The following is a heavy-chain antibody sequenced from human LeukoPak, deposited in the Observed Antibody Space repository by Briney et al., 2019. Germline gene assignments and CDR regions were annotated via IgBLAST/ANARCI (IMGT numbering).Heavy chain of an antibody. CDR2: ISAYNGNT. J-gene: IGHJ5*02. Sequence: GASVKVSCKASGYTFTSYGISWVRQAPGQGLEWMGWISAYNGNTNYAQKLQGRATMTTDTSTSTAYMELRSLRSDDTAVYYCAFTGCSGGSCYDWFDPWGQGTLVTVSS. CDR1: GYTFTSYG. V-gene: IGHV1-18*01. D-gene: IGHD2-15*01. CDR3: AFTGCSGGSCYDWFDP.